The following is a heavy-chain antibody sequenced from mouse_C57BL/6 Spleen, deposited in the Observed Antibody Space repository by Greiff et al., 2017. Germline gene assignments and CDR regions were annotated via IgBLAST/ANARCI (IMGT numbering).Heavy chain of an antibody. J-gene: IGHJ2*01. CDR2: IDPSDSYT. CDR1: GYTFTSYW. CDR3: ARKDGSSYEGFDY. D-gene: IGHD1-1*01. V-gene: IGHV1-59*01. Sequence: QVQLQQPGAELVRPGTSVKLSCKASGYTFTSYWMHWVKQRPGQGLEWIGVIDPSDSYTNYNQKFKGKATLTVDTSSSTAYMQRSSLTSEDSAVYYCARKDGSSYEGFDYWGQGTTLTVSS.